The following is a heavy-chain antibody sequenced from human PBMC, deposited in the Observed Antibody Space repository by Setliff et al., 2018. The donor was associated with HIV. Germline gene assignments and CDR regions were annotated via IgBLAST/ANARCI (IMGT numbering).Heavy chain of an antibody. Sequence: GGSLRLSCTASGFTFSIYSMNWVRQAPGKGLEWVSSISSSGKYIYYADSVKGRFTITRGNAKNSLYLQMNSLRAEDTAVYYCARDQLAMVRRNGMDVWGQGTTVTVSS. J-gene: IGHJ6*02. CDR2: ISSSGKYI. CDR1: GFTFSIYS. CDR3: ARDQLAMVRRNGMDV. D-gene: IGHD3-10*01. V-gene: IGHV3-21*01.